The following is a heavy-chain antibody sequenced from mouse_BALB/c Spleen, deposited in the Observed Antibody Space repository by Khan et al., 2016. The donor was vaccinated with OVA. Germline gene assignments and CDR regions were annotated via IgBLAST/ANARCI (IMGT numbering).Heavy chain of an antibody. CDR1: GYSFTGYY. J-gene: IGHJ1*01. CDR2: VNPNNGGT. CDR3: AIYHGYFDV. V-gene: IGHV1-26*01. Sequence: VQLKQSGPDLVKPGASAKISCKASGYSFTGYYIHWVKQSHGKSLEWIGRVNPNNGGTSYNQKFKGKAILTVDKSSNTAYMELRSLTSEDSAVYSCAIYHGYFDVWGAGTTVTVSS. D-gene: IGHD1-1*01.